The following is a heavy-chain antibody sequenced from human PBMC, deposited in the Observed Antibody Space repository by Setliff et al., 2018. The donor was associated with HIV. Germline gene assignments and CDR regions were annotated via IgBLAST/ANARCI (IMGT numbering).Heavy chain of an antibody. D-gene: IGHD6-13*01. J-gene: IGHJ5*02. CDR2: IKSKIDGGTA. CDR1: GFTFSYSW. CDR3: TPRPPNSSSRRFDP. Sequence: PGGSLRLSCAASGFTFSYSWMNWVRQAPGKGLEWVGRIKSKIDGGTADYAAPVKGRFTISRDDSKNTLYLQMNSLKIEDTAMYYCTPRPPNSSSRRFDPWGQGTLVTVTS. V-gene: IGHV3-15*01.